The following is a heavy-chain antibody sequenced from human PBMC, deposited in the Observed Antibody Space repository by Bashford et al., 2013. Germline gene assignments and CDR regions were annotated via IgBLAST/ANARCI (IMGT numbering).Heavy chain of an antibody. D-gene: IGHD3-22*01. J-gene: IGHJ3*02. V-gene: IGHV3-74*03. CDR1: GFTFSRTW. Sequence: SGGSLRLSCAASGFTFSRTWMHWVRQAPGKGLVWVSHINSDGSTTTYADSVKGRFTISRDNAKNTVYLEMNSLRAEDTAVYYCAKVTYYYDSSGSFPIWGQGTMVTVSS. CDR3: AKVTYYYDSSGSFPI. CDR2: INSDGSTT.